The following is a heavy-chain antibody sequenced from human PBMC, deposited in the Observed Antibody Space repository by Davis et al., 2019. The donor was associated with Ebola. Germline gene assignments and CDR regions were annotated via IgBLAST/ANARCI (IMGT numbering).Heavy chain of an antibody. CDR2: INHSGST. Sequence: SETLSLTCTVSGGSISSGGYYWSWIRQPPGKGLEWIGEINHSGSTNYNPSLKSRVTISVDTSKNQFSLKLSSVTAADTAVYYCARRRNFDYWGQGTLVTVSS. J-gene: IGHJ4*02. CDR3: ARRRNFDY. V-gene: IGHV4-39*07. CDR1: GGSISSGGYY.